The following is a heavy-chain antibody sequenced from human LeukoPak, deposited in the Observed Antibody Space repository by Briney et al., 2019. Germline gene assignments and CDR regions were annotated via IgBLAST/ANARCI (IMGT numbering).Heavy chain of an antibody. CDR3: VKDDFGTLDY. D-gene: IGHD1-1*01. J-gene: IGHJ4*02. CDR1: GFTFSSYS. V-gene: IGHV3-21*01. CDR2: ISSSSSYI. Sequence: GGSLRLSRAASGFTFSSYSMNWVRQAPGKGLEWVSSISSSSSYIYYADSVKGRFTISRDNAKNSLYLQMNSLRAEDTAVYYCVKDDFGTLDYWGQGTLVTVSS.